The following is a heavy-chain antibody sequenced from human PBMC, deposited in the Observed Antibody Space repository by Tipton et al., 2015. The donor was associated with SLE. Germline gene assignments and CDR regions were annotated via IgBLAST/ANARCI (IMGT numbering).Heavy chain of an antibody. J-gene: IGHJ4*02. V-gene: IGHV3-23*01. CDR2: ISGSGGST. CDR3: AKDPLGYSGYEYVGYFDY. CDR1: GFNFKDYA. D-gene: IGHD5-12*01. Sequence: SLRLSCAASGFNFKDYAMSWVRQAPGKGLEWVSGISGSGGSTDYADSVKGRFTISRDNSKNTLYLQMNSLRAEDTAVYYCAKDPLGYSGYEYVGYFDYWGQGSLVTVSS.